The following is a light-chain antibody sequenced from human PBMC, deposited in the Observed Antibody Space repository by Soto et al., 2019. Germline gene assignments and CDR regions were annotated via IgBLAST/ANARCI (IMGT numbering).Light chain of an antibody. CDR1: QYINTR. CDR3: QQYNNWPPWT. Sequence: EIVLTQSPATLSSFPGDRVTLSCRASQYINTRLAWYQHRPGQAPRLLIYQTSIRAAGIPARFSGSGSGTEFTLTISGLQSDDFAVYFCQQYNNWPPWTFGHGTKVDI. J-gene: IGKJ1*01. CDR2: QTS. V-gene: IGKV3D-15*01.